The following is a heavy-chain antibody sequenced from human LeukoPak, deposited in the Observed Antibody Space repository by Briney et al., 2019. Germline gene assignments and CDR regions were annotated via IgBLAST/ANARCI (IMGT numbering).Heavy chain of an antibody. D-gene: IGHD3-16*01. CDR2: VNGDGTST. V-gene: IGHV3-74*01. CDR3: TRDWAMASDY. Sequence: GGSLRLSCAASGFTFSSHWMHWVRQAPGKVLVGFSCVNGDGTSTTYAYSVKGRFIISRDNARNTVYLQMNSLRAADTALYYCTRDWAMASDYWGQGTLVTVSS. J-gene: IGHJ4*02. CDR1: GFTFSSHW.